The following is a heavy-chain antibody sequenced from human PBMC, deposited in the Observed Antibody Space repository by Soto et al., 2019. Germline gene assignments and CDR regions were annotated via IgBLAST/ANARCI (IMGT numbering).Heavy chain of an antibody. D-gene: IGHD3-16*01. CDR2: TYTRAEGGGT. V-gene: IGHV3-15*07. CDR1: DVSVTNAW. CDR3: TTGSGEGF. Sequence: EVQLVESGGGLVKPGGSLRLSCTASDVSVTNAWMNWVRQAPGKGREWVGRTYTRAEGGGTHYSPPVKGRFIISSDDLKKTLYLQRTSLVTEDRGVYYCTTGSGEGFWGQGPTVIVSS. J-gene: IGHJ6*02.